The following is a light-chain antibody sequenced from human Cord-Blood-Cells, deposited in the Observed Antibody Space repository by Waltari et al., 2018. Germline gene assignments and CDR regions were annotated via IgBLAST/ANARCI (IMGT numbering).Light chain of an antibody. CDR1: SSNIGSNY. CDR2: RNN. J-gene: IGLJ3*02. Sequence: QSVLTQPPSASGTPGQRVTISCSGRSSNIGSNYVYWYQQLPGTAPKLLIYRNNQRPYGVPDRFSGSKSGTSASLAISGLRSEDEADYYCAAWDDSLSGPVFGGGTKLTVL. CDR3: AAWDDSLSGPV. V-gene: IGLV1-47*01.